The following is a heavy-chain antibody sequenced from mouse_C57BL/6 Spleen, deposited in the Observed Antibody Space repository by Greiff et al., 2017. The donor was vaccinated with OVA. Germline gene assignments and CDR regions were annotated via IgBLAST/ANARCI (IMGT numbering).Heavy chain of an antibody. V-gene: IGHV1-82*01. Sequence: QVQLQQSGPELVKPGASVKISCKASGYAFSSSWMNWVKQRPGKGLEWIGRIYPGDGDTNYNGKFKGKATLTADKSSSTAYMQLSSLTSEDSAVYFCAGYSNYGYYAMDYWGQGTSVTVSS. CDR3: AGYSNYGYYAMDY. D-gene: IGHD2-5*01. J-gene: IGHJ4*01. CDR2: IYPGDGDT. CDR1: GYAFSSSW.